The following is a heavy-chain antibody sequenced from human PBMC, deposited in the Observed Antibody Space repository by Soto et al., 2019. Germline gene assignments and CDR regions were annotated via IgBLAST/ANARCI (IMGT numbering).Heavy chain of an antibody. V-gene: IGHV1-69*13. Sequence: SVKVSCKASGGTFSSYAISWVRQAPGQGLEWMGGIIPIFGNTNYAQKFQGRVTITADESTSTAYMELSSLRSEDTAVYYCARWGNGQYAFDIWGQGTMVTVSS. CDR3: ARWGNGQYAFDI. CDR1: GGTFSSYA. D-gene: IGHD3-16*01. CDR2: IIPIFGNT. J-gene: IGHJ3*02.